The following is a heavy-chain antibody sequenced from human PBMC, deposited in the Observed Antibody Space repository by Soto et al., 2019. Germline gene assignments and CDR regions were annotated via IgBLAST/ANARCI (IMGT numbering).Heavy chain of an antibody. CDR2: VSFDGSNK. Sequence: QVQLVESGGGVVQPGRSLRLSCAASGFTFSTHAMHWVRQAPGKGLECVAIVSFDGSNKYYADSVKGRFTISRDNYKNTLYLQMGGLTPEDTAFYYCGRDQPGITTAGGGRIDHWGQGTLVTVSS. V-gene: IGHV3-30-3*01. CDR1: GFTFSTHA. J-gene: IGHJ4*02. CDR3: GRDQPGITTAGGGRIDH. D-gene: IGHD6-13*01.